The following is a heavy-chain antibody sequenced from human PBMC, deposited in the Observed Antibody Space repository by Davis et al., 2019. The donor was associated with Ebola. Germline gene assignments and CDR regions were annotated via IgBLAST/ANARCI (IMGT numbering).Heavy chain of an antibody. CDR2: IRSKANSYST. J-gene: IGHJ4*02. CDR3: TRGYSGSYSGSDY. CDR1: GFTFSGSA. V-gene: IGHV3-73*01. D-gene: IGHD1-26*01. Sequence: GESLKISCAASGFTFSGSALHWVRQASGKGLEWVGRIRSKANSYSTAYAASVKGRFTISKDDSTNTAYLQMNSLKTEDTAVYYCTRGYSGSYSGSDYWGQGTLVTVSS.